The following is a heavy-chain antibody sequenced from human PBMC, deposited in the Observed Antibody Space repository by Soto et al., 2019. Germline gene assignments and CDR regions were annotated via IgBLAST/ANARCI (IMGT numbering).Heavy chain of an antibody. J-gene: IGHJ4*02. CDR3: TRLISAAQDY. Sequence: EVLQVESGGGLVQPGGSLQLSCEASGFVFKDSSIHWFRQASGKGLEWVGRIRDRAYNYATAYAASVKGRFTISRDDSNNKAYLQMDSLKTEDTAIYYCTRLISAAQDYWGQGTLVTVSS. V-gene: IGHV3-73*01. D-gene: IGHD3-10*01. CDR2: IRDRAYNYAT. CDR1: GFVFKDSS.